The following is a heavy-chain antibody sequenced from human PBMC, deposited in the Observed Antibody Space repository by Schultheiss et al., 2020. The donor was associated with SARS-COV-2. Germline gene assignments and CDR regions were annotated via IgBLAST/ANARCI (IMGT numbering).Heavy chain of an antibody. J-gene: IGHJ4*02. D-gene: IGHD2-21*02. CDR1: GGSFSGYY. V-gene: IGHV4-34*01. CDR2: INHSGST. CDR3: ARVGPAAYCGGDCEGGDFDY. Sequence: GSLRLSCAVYGGSFSGYYWSWIRQPPGKGLEWIGEINHSGSTNYNPSLKSRVTISVDTSKNQFSLKLSSVTAADTAVYYCARVGPAAYCGGDCEGGDFDYWGQGTLVTVSS.